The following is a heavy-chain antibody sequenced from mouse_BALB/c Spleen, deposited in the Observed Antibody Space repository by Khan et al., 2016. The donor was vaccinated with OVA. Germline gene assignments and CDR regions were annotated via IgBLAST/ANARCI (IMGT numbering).Heavy chain of an antibody. D-gene: IGHD2-10*01. V-gene: IGHV2-6-1*01. CDR3: ARQPYYHYNIMDY. CDR1: GFSLTTYG. J-gene: IGHJ4*01. Sequence: QVQLKESGPGLAAPSQSLSITCTISGFSLTTYGVHWVRQPPGKGLEWLVVIWSDGTTNYNSALKSRLTITKDNSQSQVFLKMNSLQTDDTAIYFCARQPYYHYNIMDYWSQGTSGTVSS. CDR2: IWSDGTT.